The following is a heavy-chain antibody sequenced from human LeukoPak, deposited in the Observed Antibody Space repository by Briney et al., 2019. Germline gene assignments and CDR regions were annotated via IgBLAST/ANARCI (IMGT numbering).Heavy chain of an antibody. Sequence: ASVKVSCKASGYTFTGYYMHWVRQAPGQGLEWMGWINPNSGGTNYAQKFQGRVTMTRDTSISTAYMELSRLRSDDTAVYYCARDLTRIAEAGTRSDLGYWGQGTLVTVSS. V-gene: IGHV1-2*02. J-gene: IGHJ4*02. D-gene: IGHD6-19*01. CDR2: INPNSGGT. CDR3: ARDLTRIAEAGTRSDLGY. CDR1: GYTFTGYY.